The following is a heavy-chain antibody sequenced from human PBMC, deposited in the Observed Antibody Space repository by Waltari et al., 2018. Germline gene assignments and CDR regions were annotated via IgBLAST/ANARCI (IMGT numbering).Heavy chain of an antibody. CDR2: IFWDDDK. D-gene: IGHD6-19*01. CDR3: AHSRYIRGWPNWFDP. J-gene: IGHJ5*02. V-gene: IGHV2-5*02. Sequence: QITLTESGPTLLNPTQTLTLTCSLSGGSLSTTGVAGGWIRQPPGKALEWLALIFWDDDKRYRPSLRSRLTITKDTSKNEVILTLTNIVPGDAGTYFCAHSRYIRGWPNWFDPWGQGTPVTVSA. CDR1: GGSLSTTGVA.